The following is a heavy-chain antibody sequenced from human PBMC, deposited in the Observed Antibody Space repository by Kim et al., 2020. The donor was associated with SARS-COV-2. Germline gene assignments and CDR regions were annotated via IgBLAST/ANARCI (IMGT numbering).Heavy chain of an antibody. V-gene: IGHV1-46*01. CDR2: INPSGGST. Sequence: ASVKVSCKASGYTFTSYYMHWVRQAPGQGLEWMGIINPSGGSTSYAQKFQGRVTMTRDTSTSTVYMELSSLRSEDTAVYYCARGCTVVVPAAMRRGPAYYYYGMDVWGQGTTVTVSS. J-gene: IGHJ6*02. CDR1: GYTFTSYY. D-gene: IGHD2-2*01. CDR3: ARGCTVVVPAAMRRGPAYYYYGMDV.